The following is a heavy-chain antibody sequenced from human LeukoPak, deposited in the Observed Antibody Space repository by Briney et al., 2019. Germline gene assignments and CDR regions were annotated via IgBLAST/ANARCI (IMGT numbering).Heavy chain of an antibody. Sequence: ASVKVSCKASGYTFTGYYMHWVRQAPGQGLEWMGWINPNSGGTNYAQKFQGRVTMTRDTSISTAYMELSRLRSDDTAVYYCARAYSSGWPAFDYWGQGTLVTVSS. V-gene: IGHV1-2*02. D-gene: IGHD6-19*01. CDR3: ARAYSSGWPAFDY. J-gene: IGHJ4*02. CDR1: GYTFTGYY. CDR2: INPNSGGT.